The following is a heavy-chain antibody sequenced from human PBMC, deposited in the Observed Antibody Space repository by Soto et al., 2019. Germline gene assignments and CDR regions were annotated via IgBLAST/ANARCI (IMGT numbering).Heavy chain of an antibody. V-gene: IGHV1-46*01. J-gene: IGHJ4*02. CDR3: ARTDDSSGHYAD. Sequence: ASVKVSCKVSGCTLTELSMHWVRQAPVQVLEWMVIINPSGGSTSYAKKFQGRVTMTRDTSTSTVYMELSSLRSEDTAVYYCARTDDSSGHYADWAQGTIVTVSS. CDR1: GCTLTELS. D-gene: IGHD3-22*01. CDR2: INPSGGST.